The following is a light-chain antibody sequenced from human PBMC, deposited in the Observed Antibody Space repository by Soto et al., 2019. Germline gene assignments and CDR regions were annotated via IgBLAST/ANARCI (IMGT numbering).Light chain of an antibody. CDR2: GAS. Sequence: EIVKTQSPAALSVSPGERDTLSCRASERISTYLAWYQHKPGQAPRLLIYGASTMATGIPARFSGSGSATDFTLTISSLQSEDFAVYYCQSYNDWPFSFGQGTKVDIK. CDR1: ERISTY. J-gene: IGKJ2*01. V-gene: IGKV3-15*01. CDR3: QSYNDWPFS.